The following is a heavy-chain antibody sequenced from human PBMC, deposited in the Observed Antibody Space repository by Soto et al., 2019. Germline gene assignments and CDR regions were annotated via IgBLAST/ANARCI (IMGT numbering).Heavy chain of an antibody. V-gene: IGHV4-34*01. J-gene: IGHJ6*02. Sequence: PSETLSLTCAVYGGSVSGYYWSWIRQPPGKGLEWIGEINHSGSTNYNPSLKSRVTISVDTSKNQLSLKLSSVTAADTAVYYCARGGGYCTNGVCYSNYYYYYGMDVWGQGTTVTVSS. CDR3: ARGGGYCTNGVCYSNYYYYYGMDV. D-gene: IGHD2-8*01. CDR2: INHSGST. CDR1: GGSVSGYY.